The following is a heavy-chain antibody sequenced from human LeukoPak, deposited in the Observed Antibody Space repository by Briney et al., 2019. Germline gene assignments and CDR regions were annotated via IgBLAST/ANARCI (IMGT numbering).Heavy chain of an antibody. V-gene: IGHV3-11*05. J-gene: IGHJ5*02. Sequence: LSLTCTVSSGSISTYYWSWIRQPPGKGLEWISHIGGSSSYTNYADSVKGRFTISRDNAKNSLYLQMNSLRVEDTAVYYCARDNQQLGRFDPWGQGTQVTVSS. CDR2: IGGSSSYT. CDR3: ARDNQQLGRFDP. CDR1: SGSISTYY. D-gene: IGHD6-13*01.